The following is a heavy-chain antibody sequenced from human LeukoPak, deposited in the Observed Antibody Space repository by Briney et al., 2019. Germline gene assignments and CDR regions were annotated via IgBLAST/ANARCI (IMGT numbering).Heavy chain of an antibody. Sequence: GGSLRLSCAAPGFTFDDYAMHWVRQAPGKGLEWVSGISWNSGSIGYADSVKGRFTISRDNAKNSLYLQMNSLRAEDTALYYCAKDTSPMVRGVDIWGQGTMVTVSS. D-gene: IGHD3-10*01. CDR1: GFTFDDYA. CDR3: AKDTSPMVRGVDI. J-gene: IGHJ3*02. V-gene: IGHV3-9*01. CDR2: ISWNSGSI.